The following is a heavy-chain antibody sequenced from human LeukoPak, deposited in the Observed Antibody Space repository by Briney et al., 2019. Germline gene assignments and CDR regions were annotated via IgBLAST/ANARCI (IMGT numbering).Heavy chain of an antibody. J-gene: IGHJ3*02. CDR2: IKQDGTEK. V-gene: IGHV3-7*01. Sequence: GGSLRLSCAASGFTFSSYWMSWVRQAPGKGREWVANIKQDGTEKYYVDSVTVRFTFSRDNAKNSLYLQMNSLTAEDSAVYSCARDRGDYYAFAIWGQGPMATFSS. CDR1: GFTFSSYW. D-gene: IGHD4/OR15-4a*01. CDR3: ARDRGDYYAFAI.